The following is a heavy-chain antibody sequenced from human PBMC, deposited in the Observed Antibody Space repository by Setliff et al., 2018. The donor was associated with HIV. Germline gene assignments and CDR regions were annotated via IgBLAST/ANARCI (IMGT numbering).Heavy chain of an antibody. CDR1: GYSISSGYY. Sequence: SETLSLTCTVSGYSISSGYYWGWIRQPPGKGLEWIGSIYYSGNTYFNPALKSRITMSVDTSEDRFSLKLSSVTAADTAVYYCARVVVERATIFDFWGPGTLVTVSS. D-gene: IGHD5-12*01. J-gene: IGHJ4*02. CDR3: ARVVVERATIFDF. CDR2: IYYSGNT. V-gene: IGHV4-38-2*02.